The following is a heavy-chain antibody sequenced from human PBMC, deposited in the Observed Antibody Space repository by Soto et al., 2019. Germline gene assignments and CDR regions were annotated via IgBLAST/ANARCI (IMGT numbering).Heavy chain of an antibody. CDR2: VYYSGST. CDR1: GGSTNSRSDY. V-gene: IGHV4-39*01. CDR3: ARQPRGQSYGERGHCFDY. D-gene: IGHD5-18*01. J-gene: IGHJ4*02. Sequence: LETLSLTCTVSGGSTNSRSDYWGWIRQPPGKGLEWIGSVYYSGSTYINPSLQSRVTISVDTSRNQSSLKLSSVTASDTAVYYCARQPRGQSYGERGHCFDYWGQGTLVTVSS.